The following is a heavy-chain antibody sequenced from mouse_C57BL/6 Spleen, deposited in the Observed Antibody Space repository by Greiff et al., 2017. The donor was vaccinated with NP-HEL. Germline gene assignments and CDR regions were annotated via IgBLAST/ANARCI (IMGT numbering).Heavy chain of an antibody. CDR1: GYTFTSYW. CDR2: IHPSDSYT. V-gene: IGHV1-74*01. CDR3: AIAGDWDWYFDV. Sequence: VQLQQPGAELVKPGASVKVSCKASGYTFTSYWMHWVKQRPGQGLEWIGRIHPSDSYTNYTQKFKGKATLTVDKSYSTVYMQLSSLTSEDFAVYYCAIAGDWDWYFDVWGTGTTVTVSS. J-gene: IGHJ1*03. D-gene: IGHD4-1*01.